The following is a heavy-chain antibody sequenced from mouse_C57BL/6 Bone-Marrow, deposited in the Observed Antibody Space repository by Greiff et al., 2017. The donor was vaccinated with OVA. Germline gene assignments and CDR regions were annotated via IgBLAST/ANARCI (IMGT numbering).Heavy chain of an antibody. D-gene: IGHD2-3*01. V-gene: IGHV1-52*01. CDR2: IDPSDSDT. CDR1: GYTFTSYW. CDR3: ARIYDCYFYAMDY. Sequence: QVQLQQPGAELVRPGSSVKLSCKASGYTFTSYWMHWVKQRPIQGLEWIGNIDPSDSDTHYNQKFKDKATLPVDKSSSTAYMQLSSLTSEDSAVYDCARIYDCYFYAMDYWGQGTSVTVSS. J-gene: IGHJ4*01.